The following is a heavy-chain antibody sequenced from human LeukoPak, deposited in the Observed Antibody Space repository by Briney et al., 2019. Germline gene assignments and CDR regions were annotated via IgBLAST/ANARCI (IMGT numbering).Heavy chain of an antibody. V-gene: IGHV1-18*01. J-gene: IGHJ3*02. CDR1: GYXFTKYD. D-gene: IGHD3-10*01. Sequence: ASVKVSCKASGYXFTKYDMSWVRQAPGQGLEWMGWISTYNGNTNHAQKLQGRVTMTTDTSTSTAYMELRSLRSDDTAVYYCARDGWFGDLDAFDIWGQGTMVIVSS. CDR2: ISTYNGNT. CDR3: ARDGWFGDLDAFDI.